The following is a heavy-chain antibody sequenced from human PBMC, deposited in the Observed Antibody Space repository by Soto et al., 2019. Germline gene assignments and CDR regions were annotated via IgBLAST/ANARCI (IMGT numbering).Heavy chain of an antibody. D-gene: IGHD1-1*01. CDR2: ISTFNGNT. CDR3: ARGTMTSGRWFGP. V-gene: IGHV1-18*04. J-gene: IGHJ5*02. CDR1: ASTFTGFT. Sequence: QVHLVQSGTEVKEPGASVKVSCKSSASTFTGFTINWVRQAPGQGLVWLGWISTFNGNTKYAVNFEGRVTMTTNTSTTTIYTVLTSLTFDAPAVYFCARGTMTSGRWFGPWGQGTLVSVSS.